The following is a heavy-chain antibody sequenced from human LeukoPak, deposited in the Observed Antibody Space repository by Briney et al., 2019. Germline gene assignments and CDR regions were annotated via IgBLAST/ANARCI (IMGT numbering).Heavy chain of an antibody. V-gene: IGHV1-69*13. Sequence: ASVKVSCKASGGTFSSYAISWVRQAPGQGLEVMGGIIPIFGTSNYAQKFQGRVTITADESTSTAYMELSSLRSEDTAVYYCARDTNSGSYNWFDPWGQGTLVTVSS. D-gene: IGHD1-26*01. CDR3: ARDTNSGSYNWFDP. J-gene: IGHJ5*02. CDR2: IIPIFGTS. CDR1: GGTFSSYA.